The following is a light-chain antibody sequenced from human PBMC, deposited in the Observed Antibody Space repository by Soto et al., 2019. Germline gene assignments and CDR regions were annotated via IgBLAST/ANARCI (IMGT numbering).Light chain of an antibody. V-gene: IGKV3-20*01. CDR1: QSIISPY. Sequence: IVLTQSPATLSLSPGEGATLSCRASQSIISPYLAWYQQIPGLAPRLLIYSTSTWVPGVPDRFSGSGSGTDFTLTIRRLEPGDFAVYYCQHFYNSPYTFGQGTKLEIK. J-gene: IGKJ2*01. CDR2: STS. CDR3: QHFYNSPYT.